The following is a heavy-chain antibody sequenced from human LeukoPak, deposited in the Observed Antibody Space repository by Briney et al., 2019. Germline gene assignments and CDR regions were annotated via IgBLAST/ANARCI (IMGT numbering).Heavy chain of an antibody. V-gene: IGHV4-34*01. CDR3: ARDSRGSYYFDY. J-gene: IGHJ4*02. CDR2: ISHSGST. D-gene: IGHD2-15*01. Sequence: SETLSLTCAVYGGSFSGYYWSWIRQPPGKGLEWIGEISHSGSTNYNPSLKSRVTISVDTSKNQFSLKLSSVTAADTAVYYCARDSRGSYYFDYWGQGTLVTVSS. CDR1: GGSFSGYY.